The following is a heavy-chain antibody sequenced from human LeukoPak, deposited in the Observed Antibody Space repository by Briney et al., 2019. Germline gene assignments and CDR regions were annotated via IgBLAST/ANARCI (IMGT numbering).Heavy chain of an antibody. J-gene: IGHJ4*02. D-gene: IGHD3-10*01. V-gene: IGHV1-2*04. CDR2: INPNSGGT. Sequence: ASVKVSCKASGYTFTGYYMHWVRQAPGQGLEWMGWINPNSGGTNYAQKFQGWVTMTRDTSISTAYMELSRLRSDDTAVYYCARGEDGGSPQVGYWGQGTLVTVSS. CDR3: ARGEDGGSPQVGY. CDR1: GYTFTGYY.